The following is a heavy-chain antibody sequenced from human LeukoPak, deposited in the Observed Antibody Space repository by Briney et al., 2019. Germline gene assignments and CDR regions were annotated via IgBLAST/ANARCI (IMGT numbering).Heavy chain of an antibody. Sequence: PGGSLRLPCAASGFTFSSYAMSWVRQAPGKGLEWVSAISGSGGSTYYADSVKGRFTISRDNSKNTLYLQMNSLRAEDTAVYYCAKEDTAMAPRGFNYYYYGMDVWGQGTTVTVSS. D-gene: IGHD5-18*01. CDR3: AKEDTAMAPRGFNYYYYGMDV. CDR2: ISGSGGST. CDR1: GFTFSSYA. J-gene: IGHJ6*02. V-gene: IGHV3-23*01.